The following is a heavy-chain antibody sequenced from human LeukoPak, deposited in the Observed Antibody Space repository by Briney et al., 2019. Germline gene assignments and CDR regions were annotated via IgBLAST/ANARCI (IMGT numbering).Heavy chain of an antibody. D-gene: IGHD3-16*01. J-gene: IGHJ4*02. Sequence: PSETLSLTCTVSGGSISSYYWSWIRQPPGKGLEWIGYIYYSGSTNYNPSLKSRVTLSVDTSKNQFSLKPSSVTAADTAVYYCARVKVGGYYFDYWGQGTLVTVSS. CDR3: ARVKVGGYYFDY. CDR1: GGSISSYY. CDR2: IYYSGST. V-gene: IGHV4-59*01.